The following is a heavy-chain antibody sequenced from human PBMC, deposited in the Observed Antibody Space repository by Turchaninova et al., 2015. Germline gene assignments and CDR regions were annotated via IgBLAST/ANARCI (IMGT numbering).Heavy chain of an antibody. CDR3: VLKGSAFDI. J-gene: IGHJ3*02. Sequence: EVQLVESGGGLVQPGGSLRLSCAAVGFTFGNYDMSGVRQAPGKGLEWVAGISGRGGSTYYADSVKGHFTISRDSSRKTLYLQVNSLRVEDTAVYFCVLKGSAFDIWGQGTMVTVSS. CDR2: ISGRGGST. V-gene: IGHV3-23*04. CDR1: GFTFGNYD.